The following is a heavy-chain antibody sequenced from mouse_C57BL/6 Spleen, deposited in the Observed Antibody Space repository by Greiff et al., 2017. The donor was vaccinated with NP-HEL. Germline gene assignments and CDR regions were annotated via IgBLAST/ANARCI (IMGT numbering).Heavy chain of an antibody. Sequence: EVQGVESGGGLVKPGGSLKLSCAASGFTFSDYGMHWVRPAPEKGLEWVAYISSGSSTIYYADTVKGRFTISRDNAKNTLFLQMTSLRSEDTAMYYCARDYYGNGFAYWGQGTLVTVSA. CDR1: GFTFSDYG. CDR2: ISSGSSTI. D-gene: IGHD1-1*01. J-gene: IGHJ3*01. V-gene: IGHV5-17*01. CDR3: ARDYYGNGFAY.